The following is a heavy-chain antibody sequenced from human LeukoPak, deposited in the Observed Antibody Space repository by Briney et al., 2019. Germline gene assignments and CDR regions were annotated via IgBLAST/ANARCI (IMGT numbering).Heavy chain of an antibody. D-gene: IGHD1-26*01. CDR2: IIPILGTA. J-gene: IGHJ4*02. V-gene: IGHV1-69*04. Sequence: SAKVSCKASGGTFSSYAISWVRQAPGQGLEWMGRIIPILGTANYAQKFQGRVTITADKSTSTAYMELSSLGSEDTAVYYCARAQIVGATRYFDCWGQGTLVTVSS. CDR3: ARAQIVGATRYFDC. CDR1: GGTFSSYA.